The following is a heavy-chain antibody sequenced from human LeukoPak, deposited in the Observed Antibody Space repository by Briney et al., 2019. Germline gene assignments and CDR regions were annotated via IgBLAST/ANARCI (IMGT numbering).Heavy chain of an antibody. D-gene: IGHD2-2*02. J-gene: IGHJ4*02. V-gene: IGHV3-30*18. Sequence: PGRSLRLSCAASGFTFSSYGMHWVRQAPGKGLEWVAVISYDGSNKYYADSVKGRFTISRDNSKNTLYLQMNSLRAEDTAVYCCAKGRRRYCSSTSCYMGGDYWGQGTLVTVSS. CDR1: GFTFSSYG. CDR3: AKGRRRYCSSTSCYMGGDY. CDR2: ISYDGSNK.